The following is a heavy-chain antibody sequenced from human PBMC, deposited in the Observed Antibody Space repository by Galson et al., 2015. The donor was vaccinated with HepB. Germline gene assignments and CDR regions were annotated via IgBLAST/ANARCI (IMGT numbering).Heavy chain of an antibody. J-gene: IGHJ4*02. CDR1: GYRFTDYW. CDR3: ARLGRGGGYAVDY. V-gene: IGHV5-51*01. Sequence: QSGAEVKKPGQSLKISCRASGYRFTDYWIGWVRQMPGKGLEWMGITYPSDSNIRESDTRYSPSFQGQVTISVDTSISTAYLEWDSVKASGAAIYYCARLGRGGGYAVDYWGQGTLVTVSS. D-gene: IGHD2-2*01. CDR2: TYPSDSNIRESDT.